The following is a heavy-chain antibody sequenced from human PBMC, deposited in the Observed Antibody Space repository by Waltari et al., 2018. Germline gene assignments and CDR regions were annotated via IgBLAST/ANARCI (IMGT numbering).Heavy chain of an antibody. D-gene: IGHD2-21*01. Sequence: QVQLVQSGAEVKKPGSSVTVSCKASGYSRTDHYIHWVRQAPGQGLQWMGWINPYSGDTNYAQRFQGRVTLTRDTSLSTVYMELSRLRSDDTAFYYCARDFNPVRRIPWHFDLWGRGTLVTVSS. J-gene: IGHJ2*01. CDR3: ARDFNPVRRIPWHFDL. CDR1: GYSRTDHY. V-gene: IGHV1-2*02. CDR2: INPYSGDT.